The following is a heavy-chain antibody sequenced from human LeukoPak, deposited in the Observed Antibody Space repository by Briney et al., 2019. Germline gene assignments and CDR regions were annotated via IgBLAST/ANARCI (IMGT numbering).Heavy chain of an antibody. CDR3: AKDSGGGGWLIDY. D-gene: IGHD6-19*01. J-gene: IGHJ4*02. Sequence: GRSLRLSCAASGFTFYNYAMSWVRLAPGQGREWVSAINGRSDITYYADSVEGRFTISRDNSKNTLYLQMNSLRAEDTAIYYCAKDSGGGGWLIDYWGQGTLVTVSS. CDR1: GFTFYNYA. V-gene: IGHV3-23*01. CDR2: INGRSDIT.